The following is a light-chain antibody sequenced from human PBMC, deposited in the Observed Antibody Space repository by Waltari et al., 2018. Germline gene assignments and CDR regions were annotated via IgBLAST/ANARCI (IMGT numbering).Light chain of an antibody. Sequence: QSVLTQPPSLSGAPGQRVTISCTGSSSNIGAGYGVQWYQQFPGPAPKLLIYDNTTRRAGVLARFSGSKYGTSASLAITVLQAEDEADYYCQSYDSSLRGFYVFGTGTKVTV. CDR3: QSYDSSLRGFYV. CDR1: SSNIGAGYG. V-gene: IGLV1-40*01. J-gene: IGLJ1*01. CDR2: DNT.